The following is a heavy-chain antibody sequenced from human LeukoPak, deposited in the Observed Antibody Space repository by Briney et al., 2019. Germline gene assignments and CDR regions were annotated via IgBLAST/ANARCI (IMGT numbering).Heavy chain of an antibody. CDR2: TFYRSRWYN. D-gene: IGHD3-22*01. CDR3: ARDLYYSDRNGYFNGFDL. CDR1: GDSVSNYNA. Sequence: SQTLSLTCGISGDSVSNYNAWNWVRQSPSRGLEWLGRTFYRSRWYNTYAVSVKSRIVINADASKNLFSLQLNSVTPEDTAVYCARDLYYSDRNGYFNGFDLWGQGTVVIVSS. J-gene: IGHJ3*01. V-gene: IGHV6-1*01.